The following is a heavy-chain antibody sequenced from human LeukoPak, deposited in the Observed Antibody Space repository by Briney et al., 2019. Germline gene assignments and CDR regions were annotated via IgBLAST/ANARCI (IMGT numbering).Heavy chain of an antibody. J-gene: IGHJ4*02. Sequence: GGSLRLSCAASGFTFSDYYMSWIRQAPGKGLEWGSYISSSGSTIYYADSVKGRFTISRDNAKNSLYLQMNSLRAEDTAVYYCASGYCSGGSCYSNYWGQGTLVTVSS. D-gene: IGHD2-15*01. V-gene: IGHV3-11*04. CDR2: ISSSGSTI. CDR1: GFTFSDYY. CDR3: ASGYCSGGSCYSNY.